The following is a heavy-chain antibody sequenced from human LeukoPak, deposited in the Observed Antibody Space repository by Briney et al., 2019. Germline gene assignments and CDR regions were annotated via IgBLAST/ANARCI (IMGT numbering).Heavy chain of an antibody. V-gene: IGHV1-69*01. CDR1: VGTFSGDA. D-gene: IGHD2-15*01. J-gene: IGHJ5*02. CDR2: FIAIFGAA. CDR3: ARGRKGYCSGGSCYTSRWFDP. Sequence: WVKVSCKASVGTFSGDAISSVRQAPGQRLEWMGGFIAIFGAANYAQKCQGRVTITADETTSTAYMELSSLRSEDTAVYYCARGRKGYCSGGSCYTSRWFDPWGQGTLVTVSS.